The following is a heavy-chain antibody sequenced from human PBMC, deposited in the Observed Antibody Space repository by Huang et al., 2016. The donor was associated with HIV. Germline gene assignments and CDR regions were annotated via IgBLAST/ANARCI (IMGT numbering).Heavy chain of an antibody. V-gene: IGHV1-69*01. CDR3: AGRINYYFGTSGPFDH. CDR1: GGTFENDA. CDR2: VILSFGGK. J-gene: IGHJ4*02. D-gene: IGHD2-15*01. Sequence: QVQLVQSGTVVKKPESSVRISCKPSGGTFENDAVNWVRQATVQGLEWMGGVILSFGGKNIAQKFQGRVTVTSESTTTTSYMELSSLIPEDTAIYYCAGRINYYFGTSGPFDHWDQGTLVIVSS.